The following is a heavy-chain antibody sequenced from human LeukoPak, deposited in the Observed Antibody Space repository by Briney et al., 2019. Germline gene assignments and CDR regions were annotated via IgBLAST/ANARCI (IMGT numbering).Heavy chain of an antibody. J-gene: IGHJ5*02. CDR1: GFTFSNYA. D-gene: IGHD6-13*01. Sequence: GGSLRLSCAASGFTFSNYAMRWVRQAPGKGLEWVSGISGSGDSTYYADSVKGRFTISRDNSKNTLYLQMNSLRAEDTAVYYCAKKSVAAASLPLTFDPWGQGTLVTVSS. CDR2: ISGSGDST. CDR3: AKKSVAAASLPLTFDP. V-gene: IGHV3-23*01.